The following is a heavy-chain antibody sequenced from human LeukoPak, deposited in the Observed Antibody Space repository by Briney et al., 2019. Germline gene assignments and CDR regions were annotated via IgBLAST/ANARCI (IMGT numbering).Heavy chain of an antibody. Sequence: ASVTVSCKASGYTFTSYDINWVRQATGQGLEWMGWMNPNSGNTGYAQKFQGRVTMTRNTSISTAYMELSGLRSEDTAVYYCAIKRDYAEGAFDIWGQGTMVTVSS. CDR2: MNPNSGNT. V-gene: IGHV1-8*01. D-gene: IGHD4-17*01. J-gene: IGHJ3*02. CDR3: AIKRDYAEGAFDI. CDR1: GYTFTSYD.